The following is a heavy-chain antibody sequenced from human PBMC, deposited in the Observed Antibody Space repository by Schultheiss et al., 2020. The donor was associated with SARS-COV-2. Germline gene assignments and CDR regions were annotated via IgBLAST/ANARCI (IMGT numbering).Heavy chain of an antibody. J-gene: IGHJ4*02. D-gene: IGHD3-3*01. V-gene: IGHV4-59*01. CDR2: IYYSGST. CDR1: GGSFSCYY. Sequence: SETLSLTCAVYGGSFSCYYWSWIRQPPGKGLEWIGYIYYSGSTNYNPSLKSRVTMSVDTSKNQFSLKLSSVTAADTAVYYCARSLYDFWSGYQRGFDYWGQGTLVTVSS. CDR3: ARSLYDFWSGYQRGFDY.